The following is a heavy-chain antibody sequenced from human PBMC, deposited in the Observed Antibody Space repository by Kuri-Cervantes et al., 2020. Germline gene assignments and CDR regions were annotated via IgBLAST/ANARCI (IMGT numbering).Heavy chain of an antibody. CDR3: AKRPSSGYLRNDWYFDL. J-gene: IGHJ2*01. Sequence: GESLKISCAASGFTFSDYYMSWIRQAPGKGLEWVALISKDGSNKDYADSMEGRFTISRDNSKNTLYLQMNSLRPEDTAVYYCAKRPSSGYLRNDWYFDLWGRGTLVTVSS. CDR2: ISKDGSNK. CDR1: GFTFSDYY. V-gene: IGHV3-30*18. D-gene: IGHD3-22*01.